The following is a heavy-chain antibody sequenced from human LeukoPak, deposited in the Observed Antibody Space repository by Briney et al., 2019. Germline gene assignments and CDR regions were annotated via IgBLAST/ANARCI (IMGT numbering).Heavy chain of an antibody. CDR3: ARAPYDILTGYPTFDY. D-gene: IGHD3-9*01. V-gene: IGHV1-18*01. CDR2: ISAYNGNT. J-gene: IGHJ4*02. CDR1: GYTFTSYG. Sequence: RASVKVSCKASGYTFTSYGISWVRQAPGQGLEWMGWISAYNGNTNYAQKLQGRVTMTTDTSTSTAYMELRSLRSDDTAVYYCARAPYDILTGYPTFDYWGQGTLVTVSS.